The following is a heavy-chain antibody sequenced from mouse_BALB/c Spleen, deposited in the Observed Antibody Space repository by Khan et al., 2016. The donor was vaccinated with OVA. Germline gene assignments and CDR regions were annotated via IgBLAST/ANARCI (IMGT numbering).Heavy chain of an antibody. CDR3: ARRGYDYGRGALFAY. J-gene: IGHJ3*01. CDR1: GFSLNNYS. CDR2: IWSAGST. V-gene: IGHV2-2*02. Sequence: QVQLKESGPGLVQPSQSLSSTCTVSGFSLNNYSVHWVRQSPGKGLEWLGVIWSAGSTDYNAAFISRLTISKDNSRSQVFFKMNSLQPNDTAIYYCARRGYDYGRGALFAYWGQGTLVTVSA. D-gene: IGHD2-4*01.